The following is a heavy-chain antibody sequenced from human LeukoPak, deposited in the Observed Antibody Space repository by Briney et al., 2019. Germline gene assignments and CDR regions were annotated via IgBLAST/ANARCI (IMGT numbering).Heavy chain of an antibody. J-gene: IGHJ4*02. D-gene: IGHD3-10*01. Sequence: GGSLRLSCAASGFTFSSYGIHWVRQAPGKGLEWVALISYDGGNKYYADSVKGRFTISRDNSKNTLYLQMNSLRAEDTAVYYCANENYYGSGSYPDYWGQGTLVTVSS. CDR3: ANENYYGSGSYPDY. V-gene: IGHV3-30*18. CDR2: ISYDGGNK. CDR1: GFTFSSYG.